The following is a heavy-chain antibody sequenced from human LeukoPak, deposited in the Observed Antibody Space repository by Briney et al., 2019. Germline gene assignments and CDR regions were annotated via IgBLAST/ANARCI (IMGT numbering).Heavy chain of an antibody. Sequence: GGSLRLSCAASGFAFSSHWMHWVRQAPGKGLVRVSRIKTDGITTVYADSVKGRFTISRDNAKNMLFLQMNSLRAEDTAMYYCVRDWFGESSWGQGTLVTVSS. CDR3: VRDWFGESS. J-gene: IGHJ5*02. V-gene: IGHV3-74*01. CDR2: IKTDGITT. D-gene: IGHD3-10*01. CDR1: GFAFSSHW.